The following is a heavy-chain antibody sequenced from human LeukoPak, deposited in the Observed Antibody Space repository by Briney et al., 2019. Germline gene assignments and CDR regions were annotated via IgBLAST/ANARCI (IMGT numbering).Heavy chain of an antibody. J-gene: IGHJ6*02. CDR1: GGSISGTDLY. D-gene: IGHD2-15*01. CDR3: EKDSHLDV. V-gene: IGHV4-39*01. Sequence: SETLSLTCTVSGGSISGTDLYWGWIRQLPGKGLEWIGNIHSTGNSFCNPSLKSRVTISIDTSKNQFSLKLSSVTAADTAVYYCEKDSHLDVWGHGTTVTVSS. CDR2: IHSTGNS.